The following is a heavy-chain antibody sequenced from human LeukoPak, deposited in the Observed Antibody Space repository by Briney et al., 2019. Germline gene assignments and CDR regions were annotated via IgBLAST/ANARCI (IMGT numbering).Heavy chain of an antibody. Sequence: SQTLSLTCTVSGGSISSGDYYWSWIRQPPGKGLEWIGYIYYSGSTNYNPSLKSRVTISVDTSKNQFSLKLSSVTAADTAVYYCARVVIPIVFDYWGQGTLVTVSS. V-gene: IGHV4-61*08. CDR1: GGSISSGDYY. CDR3: ARVVIPIVFDY. CDR2: IYYSGST. J-gene: IGHJ4*02. D-gene: IGHD3-22*01.